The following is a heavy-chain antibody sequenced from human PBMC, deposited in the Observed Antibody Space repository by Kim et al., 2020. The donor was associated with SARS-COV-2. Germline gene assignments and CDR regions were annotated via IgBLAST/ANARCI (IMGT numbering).Heavy chain of an antibody. Sequence: SETLSLTCTVSGGSISSSSYYWGWIRQPPGKGLEWIGSIYYSGSTYYNPSLKSRVTISVDTSKNQFSLKLSSVTAADTAVYYCARQSWNDETYYYYGMDVWGQGTTVTVSS. CDR2: IYYSGST. V-gene: IGHV4-39*01. J-gene: IGHJ6*02. CDR1: GGSISSSSYY. CDR3: ARQSWNDETYYYYGMDV. D-gene: IGHD1-1*01.